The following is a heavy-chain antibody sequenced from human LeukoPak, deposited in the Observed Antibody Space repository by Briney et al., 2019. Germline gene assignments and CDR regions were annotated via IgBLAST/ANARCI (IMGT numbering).Heavy chain of an antibody. CDR2: IYVTGST. Sequence: SETLSLTCTVSGGSIGTYYWSWIRQSPGKGLEWIGYIYVTGSTRYDPYLQSRVTISVDTSRNQFFLKMSSVTAADTAVYYCARHIGGGIEDMDVWGKGTKVTVSS. CDR1: GGSIGTYY. CDR3: ARHIGGGIEDMDV. J-gene: IGHJ6*03. V-gene: IGHV4-59*08. D-gene: IGHD3-16*02.